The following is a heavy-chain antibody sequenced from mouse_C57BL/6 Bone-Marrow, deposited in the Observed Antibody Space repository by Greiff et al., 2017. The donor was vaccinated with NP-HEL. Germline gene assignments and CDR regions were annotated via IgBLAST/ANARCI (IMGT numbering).Heavy chain of an antibody. J-gene: IGHJ3*01. CDR1: GYTFTSYW. V-gene: IGHV1-69*01. CDR2: IDPSDSYT. D-gene: IGHD1-1*01. Sequence: QVQLQQPGAELVMPGASVKLSCKASGYTFTSYWMHWVKQRPGQGLEWIGEIDPSDSYTNYTQKFKGKSTLTVDKSSSTAYMQLSSLTSEDSAVYYCAREGVIKRFAYWGQGTLVTVSA. CDR3: AREGVIKRFAY.